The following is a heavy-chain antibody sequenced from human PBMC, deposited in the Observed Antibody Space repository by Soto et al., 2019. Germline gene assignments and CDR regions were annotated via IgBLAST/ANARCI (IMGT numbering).Heavy chain of an antibody. CDR1: GVTFSSYA. J-gene: IGHJ3*02. V-gene: IGHV1-69*13. CDR2: IIPIFGTA. D-gene: IGHD3-22*01. CDR3: AREHRGQNYYDSSGYYYAAFDI. Sequence: SVKVSCKASGVTFSSYAISWVRQAPGQGLEWMGGIIPIFGTANYAQKFQGRVTITADESTSTAYMELSSLRSEDTAVYYCAREHRGQNYYDSSGYYYAAFDIWGQGTMVTVSS.